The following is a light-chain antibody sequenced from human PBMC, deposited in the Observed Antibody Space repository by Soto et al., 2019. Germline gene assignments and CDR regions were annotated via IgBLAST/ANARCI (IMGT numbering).Light chain of an antibody. CDR3: QSYDSSLSGGV. Sequence: SVLTQPPSVSGAPGQKVTISCTRSSSNIGAAYDVHWYQHLPGTAPKLLIYGNNNRPSGVPDRLSGSKSGTSASLAITGLQAEDEADYDCQSYDSSLSGGVFGGGTKLTVL. J-gene: IGLJ3*02. CDR2: GNN. V-gene: IGLV1-40*01. CDR1: SSNIGAAYD.